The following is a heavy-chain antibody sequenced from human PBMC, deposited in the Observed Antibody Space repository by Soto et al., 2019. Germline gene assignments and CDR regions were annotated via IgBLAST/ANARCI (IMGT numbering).Heavy chain of an antibody. CDR1: GFTFSNYA. J-gene: IGHJ6*02. CDR3: ARAGLGGFEVVPPATTFYYGLDV. Sequence: GGSLRLSCGSSGFTFSNYAIHWVRQAPGRGLEWVAVISYDGSTKYYADSAQGRFAISRDNSENTVFLQMNSLRAEDTAVYYCARAGLGGFEVVPPATTFYYGLDVWGQGTTVTVSS. V-gene: IGHV3-30*09. D-gene: IGHD2-2*01. CDR2: ISYDGSTK.